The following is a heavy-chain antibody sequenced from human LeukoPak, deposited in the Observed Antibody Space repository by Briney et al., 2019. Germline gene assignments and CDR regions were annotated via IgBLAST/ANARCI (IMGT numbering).Heavy chain of an antibody. CDR2: ISSGSSTI. CDR1: GFTFNNYN. V-gene: IGHV3-48*02. CDR3: ARDRWELSAFDI. J-gene: IGHJ3*02. D-gene: IGHD1-26*01. Sequence: GSLRLSCAASGFTFNNYNMNWVRQAPGKGLEWVSYISSGSSTIYYADPVKGRFTISRDNAKNSLYLQMNSLRDEDTAVYYCARDRWELSAFDIWGQGTVVTVSS.